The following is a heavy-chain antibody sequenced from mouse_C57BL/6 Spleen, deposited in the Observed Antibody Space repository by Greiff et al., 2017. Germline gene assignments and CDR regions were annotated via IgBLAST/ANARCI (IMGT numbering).Heavy chain of an antibody. CDR3: ARGVTTVRVHLDY. V-gene: IGHV1-7*01. J-gene: IGHJ2*01. Sequence: QVQLQQSGAELAKPGASVKLSCKASGYTFTSYWMHWVKPRPGQGLEWIGYINPSSGYTKYNQKFKDKATLTAAKSSSTAYMQRSSLTYGDSSVYYWARGVTTVRVHLDYWGQGTTLTVSS. CDR2: INPSSGYT. D-gene: IGHD1-1*01. CDR1: GYTFTSYW.